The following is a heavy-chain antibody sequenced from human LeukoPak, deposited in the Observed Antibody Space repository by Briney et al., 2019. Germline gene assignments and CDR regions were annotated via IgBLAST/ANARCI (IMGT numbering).Heavy chain of an antibody. Sequence: GGSLRLSCAVSGFTVSSNYMTWVRQAPGKGLEWVSVIYSGGITYYADSVEGRFTISRDNSKNTLYLQMSSLRAEDTAVYYCATHSSSIDHWGQGTLVTVSS. CDR2: IYSGGIT. J-gene: IGHJ5*02. D-gene: IGHD6-6*01. CDR3: ATHSSSIDH. V-gene: IGHV3-53*01. CDR1: GFTVSSNY.